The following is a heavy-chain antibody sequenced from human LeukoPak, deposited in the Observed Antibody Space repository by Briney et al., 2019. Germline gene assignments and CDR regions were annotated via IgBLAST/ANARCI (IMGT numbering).Heavy chain of an antibody. D-gene: IGHD4-17*01. CDR2: IYTSGST. V-gene: IGHV4-61*02. CDR1: GGSISSGSYY. Sequence: PSETLSLTCTVSGGSISSGSYYWSWIRQPAGKGLEWIGRIYTSGSTNYNPSLKSRVTTSVDTSKNQFSLKLSSVTAADTAVYYCARQKTRYGPDAFDIWGQGTMVTVSS. CDR3: ARQKTRYGPDAFDI. J-gene: IGHJ3*02.